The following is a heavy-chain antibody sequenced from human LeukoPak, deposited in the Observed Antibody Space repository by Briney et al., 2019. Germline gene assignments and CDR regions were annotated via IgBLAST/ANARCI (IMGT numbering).Heavy chain of an antibody. J-gene: IGHJ4*02. CDR1: GFTFSSYA. CDR2: ISYDGSNK. V-gene: IGHV3-30-3*01. Sequence: PGRSLRLSCAASGFTFSSYAMHWVRQAPGKGLEWVAVISYDGSNKYYADSVKGRFTISRDNSKNTLYLQMNSLRAEDTALYYCARGNYDSSGYYYSAFDYWGQGTLVTVSS. D-gene: IGHD3-22*01. CDR3: ARGNYDSSGYYYSAFDY.